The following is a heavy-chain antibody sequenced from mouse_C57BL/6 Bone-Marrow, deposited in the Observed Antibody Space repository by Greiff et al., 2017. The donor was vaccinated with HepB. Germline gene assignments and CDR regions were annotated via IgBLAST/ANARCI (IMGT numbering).Heavy chain of an antibody. CDR1: GYTFTSYW. Sequence: QVHVKQPGTELVKPGASVKLSCKASGYTFTSYWMHWVKQRPGQGLEWIGNINPSNGGTNYNEKFKSKATLTVDKSSSTAYMQLSSLTSEDSAVYYCARRGYYGSSYDYAMDYWGQGTSVTVSS. CDR2: INPSNGGT. CDR3: ARRGYYGSSYDYAMDY. D-gene: IGHD1-1*01. V-gene: IGHV1-53*01. J-gene: IGHJ4*01.